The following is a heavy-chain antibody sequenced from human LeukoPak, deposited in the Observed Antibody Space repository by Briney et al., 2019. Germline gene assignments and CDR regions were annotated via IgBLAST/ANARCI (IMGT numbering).Heavy chain of an antibody. D-gene: IGHD3-10*01. J-gene: IGHJ6*04. CDR1: GGSISSYY. CDR2: IYYSGGT. CDR3: ARDRRGSGSYYDYYYYGMDV. Sequence: SQTLCLTRTVSGGSISSYYWSWIRQPPGKGLEWIGEIYYSGGTNYNPSLKSRVTISVDTSKNQFSLKLSSVTAADTAVYYCARDRRGSGSYYDYYYYGMDVWGKGTTVSVST. V-gene: IGHV4-59*01.